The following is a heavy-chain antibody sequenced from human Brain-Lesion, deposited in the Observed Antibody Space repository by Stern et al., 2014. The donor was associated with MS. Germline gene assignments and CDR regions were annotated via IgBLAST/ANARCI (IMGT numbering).Heavy chain of an antibody. J-gene: IGHJ5*02. CDR1: GGSISSSSDY. D-gene: IGHD3-10*01. CDR3: ARHLFGGMYYNWFDP. V-gene: IGHV4-39*01. Sequence: VQLEESGPGLVKPSETLSLICTVSGGSISSSSDYWGWIRQPPGKGLEWIGNIYYSGSTYYNPSLKSRVTLSLDTSQNHFSLNLTSVTAADTAVYYCARHLFGGMYYNWFDPWGQGTLVTVSS. CDR2: IYYSGST.